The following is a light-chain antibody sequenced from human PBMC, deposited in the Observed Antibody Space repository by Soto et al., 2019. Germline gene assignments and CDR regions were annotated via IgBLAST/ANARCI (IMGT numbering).Light chain of an antibody. V-gene: IGKV1-5*03. CDR2: KAS. CDR1: QSISSW. CDR3: QQYNSYSSFT. J-gene: IGKJ3*01. Sequence: DIQMTPSPSTLSASVGDRVTITCRASQSISSWLAWYQQKPGKAPKLLIYKASSLESGVPSRFTGSGSGTEFTLTISSLQPDDFATYYCQQYNSYSSFTFGPGTKVDIK.